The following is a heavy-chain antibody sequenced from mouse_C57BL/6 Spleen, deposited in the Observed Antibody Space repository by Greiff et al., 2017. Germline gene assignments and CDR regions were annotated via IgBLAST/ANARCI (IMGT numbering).Heavy chain of an antibody. V-gene: IGHV1-39*01. CDR2: INPNYGTT. CDR3: ARRPLVYGSSYAMDY. D-gene: IGHD1-1*01. J-gene: IGHJ4*01. CDR1: GYSFTDYN. Sequence: EVKLVESGPELVKPGASVKISCKASGYSFTDYNMNWVKQSNGKSLEWIGVINPNYGTTSYNQKFKGKATLTLDQSSSTAYMQLNSLTSEDSAVYYCARRPLVYGSSYAMDYWGQGTSVTVSS.